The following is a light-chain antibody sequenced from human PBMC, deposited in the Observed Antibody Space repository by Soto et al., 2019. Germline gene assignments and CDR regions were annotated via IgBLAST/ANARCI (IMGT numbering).Light chain of an antibody. Sequence: EIVLTQSPDTLSVSPGERATLSCRASQTVGSNLAWYQQKPGQAPRLLIYGASARASDTPARFSGSGSVTGFALTISSLQSEDFAVYYCQQYNNWPRTFGQGTKGDIK. V-gene: IGKV3D-15*01. CDR3: QQYNNWPRT. CDR2: GAS. CDR1: QTVGSN. J-gene: IGKJ1*01.